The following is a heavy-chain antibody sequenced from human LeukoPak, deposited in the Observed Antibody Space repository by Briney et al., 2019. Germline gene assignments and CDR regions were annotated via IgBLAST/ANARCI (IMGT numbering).Heavy chain of an antibody. CDR3: SRGSGWLSVY. Sequence: GGSLRLSCTASGFTFGDYLMSWFRQAPGKGLEWIGFISGGTTEYAASVKGRFTISRDDSTSIAYLQMNSLTTEDTAVYYCSRGSGWLSVYWGQGTQVTVSS. CDR1: GFTFGDYL. V-gene: IGHV3-49*03. D-gene: IGHD6-19*01. CDR2: ISGGTT. J-gene: IGHJ4*02.